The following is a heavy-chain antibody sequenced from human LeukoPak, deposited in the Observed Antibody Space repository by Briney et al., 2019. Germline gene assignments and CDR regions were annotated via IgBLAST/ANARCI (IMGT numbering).Heavy chain of an antibody. J-gene: IGHJ3*02. CDR1: GGSISSYY. D-gene: IGHD2-21*02. CDR3: ASIVVVTAADPSDAFDI. Sequence: SETLSLTCTVSGGSISSYYWSWIRQPAGKGLEWIGRIYTSGSTNYNPSLKSRVTVSVDTSKNQFSLKLSSVTSADTAVYYCASIVVVTAADPSDAFDIWGQGTMVTVSS. CDR2: IYTSGST. V-gene: IGHV4-4*07.